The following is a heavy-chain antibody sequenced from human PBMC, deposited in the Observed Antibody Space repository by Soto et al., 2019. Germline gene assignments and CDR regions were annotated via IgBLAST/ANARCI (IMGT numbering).Heavy chain of an antibody. CDR3: ARDKRGYDILTGSHDYYGMDV. CDR2: IYYSGST. Sequence: PSETLSLTCTVSGGSISSCGYYWSWIRQHPGKGLEWIGYIYYSGSTYYNPSLKSRVTISVDTSKNQFSLKLSSVTAADTAVYYCARDKRGYDILTGSHDYYGMDVWGQGTTVTVSS. V-gene: IGHV4-31*03. D-gene: IGHD3-9*01. CDR1: GGSISSCGYY. J-gene: IGHJ6*02.